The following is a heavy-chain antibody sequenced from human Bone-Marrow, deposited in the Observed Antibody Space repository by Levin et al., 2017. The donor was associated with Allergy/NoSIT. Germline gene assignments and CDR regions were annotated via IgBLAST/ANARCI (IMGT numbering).Heavy chain of an antibody. D-gene: IGHD3-10*01. Sequence: GESLKISCKASGYTFTSYDINWVRQATGQGLEWMGWMNPNSGNTGYAQKFQGRVTMTRNTSISTAYMELSSLRSEDTAVYYCAGAPITMVRGVIIQRHYYGMDVWGQGTTVTVSS. CDR1: GYTFTSYD. CDR3: AGAPITMVRGVIIQRHYYGMDV. CDR2: MNPNSGNT. V-gene: IGHV1-8*01. J-gene: IGHJ6*02.